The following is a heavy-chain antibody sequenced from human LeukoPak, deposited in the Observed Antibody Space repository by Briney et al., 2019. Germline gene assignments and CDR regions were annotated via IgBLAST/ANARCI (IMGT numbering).Heavy chain of an antibody. CDR3: ARETGIDAFDI. Sequence: GASVKVSCKASGYPFTSYYMHWVRPAPGQGLEWMGIINPSGGSTSYAQKFQGRVTMTRDTSTSTVYLELSSLRSEDTAVYYCARETGIDAFDIWGQGTMVTVSS. CDR1: GYPFTSYY. D-gene: IGHD3-9*01. J-gene: IGHJ3*02. CDR2: INPSGGST. V-gene: IGHV1-46*03.